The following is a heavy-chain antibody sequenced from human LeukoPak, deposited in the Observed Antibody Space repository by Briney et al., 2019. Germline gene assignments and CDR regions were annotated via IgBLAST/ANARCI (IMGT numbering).Heavy chain of an antibody. Sequence: ASVKVSCKASGYTFTGYGISWVRQAPGQGLEWMGWISAYNGNTNYAQKLQGRVTMTTDTSTSTAYMELRSLRSDDTAVYNCARVSHGLRYDYWGQGTLVTVSS. CDR2: ISAYNGNT. J-gene: IGHJ4*02. CDR1: GYTFTGYG. CDR3: ARVSHGLRYDY. V-gene: IGHV1-18*01.